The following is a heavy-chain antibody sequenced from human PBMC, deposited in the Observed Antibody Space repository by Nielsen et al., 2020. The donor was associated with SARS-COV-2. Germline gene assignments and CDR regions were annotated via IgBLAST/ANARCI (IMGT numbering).Heavy chain of an antibody. CDR2: MNPNSGNT. D-gene: IGHD3-22*01. Sequence: WVRQAPGQGLEWMGWMNPNSGNTGYAQKFQGRVTMTRNTSISTAYMELSSLRSEDTAVYYCAKDHKPLSYYYDSSGYPPDAFDIWGQGTMVTVSS. V-gene: IGHV1-8*01. CDR3: AKDHKPLSYYYDSSGYPPDAFDI. J-gene: IGHJ3*02.